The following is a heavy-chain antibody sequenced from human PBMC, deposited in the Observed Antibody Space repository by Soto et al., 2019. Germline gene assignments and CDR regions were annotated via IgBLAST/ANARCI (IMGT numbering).Heavy chain of an antibody. Sequence: GGSLRLSCAASGLIFSDYAMSWVRQAPGKGLEGVACISGSGGNTFYADSVKGRFTISRDNSKNTLSLHMNSLRVDDTAVYFCAKDRFGIVGPVDYWGQGTLVTVSS. CDR3: AKDRFGIVGPVDY. CDR1: GLIFSDYA. J-gene: IGHJ4*02. D-gene: IGHD1-26*01. V-gene: IGHV3-23*01. CDR2: ISGSGGNT.